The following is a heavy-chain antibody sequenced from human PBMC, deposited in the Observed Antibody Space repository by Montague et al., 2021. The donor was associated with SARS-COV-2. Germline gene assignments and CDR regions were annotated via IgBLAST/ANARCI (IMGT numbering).Heavy chain of an antibody. V-gene: IGHV3-23*01. J-gene: IGHJ6*02. Sequence: FLRLSCAAAGFPFNTYSMSWVRQAPGKGPEWVSEIDAGSSSTYYADSVRGRSTISRDNSKNTLFLQMNSLTAEDTALYYCAKGGHIDVWGPGTTVTVSS. CDR2: IDAGSSST. CDR3: AKGGHIDV. CDR1: GFPFNTYS. D-gene: IGHD3-16*01.